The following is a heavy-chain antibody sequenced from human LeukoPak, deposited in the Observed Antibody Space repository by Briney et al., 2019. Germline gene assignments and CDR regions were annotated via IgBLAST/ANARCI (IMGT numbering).Heavy chain of an antibody. CDR2: ISGDGGST. V-gene: IGHV3-43*02. J-gene: IGHJ6*02. CDR1: GFTFDDYA. CDR3: AKDILGAAVAGYSLNYYYYYGMDV. D-gene: IGHD6-19*01. Sequence: GGSLRLSCAASGFTFDDYAMHWVRQAPGKGLEWVSLISGDGGSTYYADSVKGRFTISRDNSKNSLYLQMNSLRTEDTALYYRAKDILGAAVAGYSLNYYYYYGMDVWGQGTTVTVSS.